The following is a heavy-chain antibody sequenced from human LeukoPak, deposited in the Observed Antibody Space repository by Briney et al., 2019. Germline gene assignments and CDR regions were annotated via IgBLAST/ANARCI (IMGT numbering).Heavy chain of an antibody. CDR2: ITNSGGST. D-gene: IGHD1-26*01. J-gene: IGHJ4*02. CDR1: GFTFSSYA. Sequence: GGSLRLSCAASGFTFSSYAMSWARQAPGKGLEWVSAITNSGGSTYYADSVKGRFTISRDNSKSTLYLQMNSLRAEDTAVYYCAKGQELFDYWGQGTLVTVSS. CDR3: AKGQELFDY. V-gene: IGHV3-23*01.